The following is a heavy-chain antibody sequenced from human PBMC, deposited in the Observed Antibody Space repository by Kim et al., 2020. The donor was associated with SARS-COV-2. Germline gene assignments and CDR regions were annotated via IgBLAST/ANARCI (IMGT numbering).Heavy chain of an antibody. Sequence: GGSLRLSCAASGFTFSSYWMSWVRRAPGKGLEWVANIKQDAGEKYYVDCVKGRFTISRDNAKNSLFLQMNSLRVEDTAVYYCARDLSRQWDGFIDYWGQGILVTVSS. V-gene: IGHV3-7*03. D-gene: IGHD1-26*01. CDR3: ARDLSRQWDGFIDY. J-gene: IGHJ4*02. CDR2: IKQDAGEK. CDR1: GFTFSSYW.